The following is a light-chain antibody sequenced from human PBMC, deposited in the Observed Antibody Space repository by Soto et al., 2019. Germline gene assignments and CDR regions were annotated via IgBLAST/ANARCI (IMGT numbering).Light chain of an antibody. Sequence: AIQLTQSPSSLSASVGDRVTITCRASQGISSALAWYQQKPGKAPKLLIYDASRLESGVPSRFSGSGSGTDFTLTISSLQPEDFATYYCQQFNSYRTFGQGTKVEIK. CDR3: QQFNSYRT. J-gene: IGKJ1*01. V-gene: IGKV1-13*02. CDR1: QGISSA. CDR2: DAS.